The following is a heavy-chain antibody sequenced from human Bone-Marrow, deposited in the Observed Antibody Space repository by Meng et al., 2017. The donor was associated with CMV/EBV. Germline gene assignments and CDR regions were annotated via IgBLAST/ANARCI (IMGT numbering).Heavy chain of an antibody. CDR3: ARARYSSSWYEY. J-gene: IGHJ4*02. D-gene: IGHD6-13*01. V-gene: IGHV3-21*01. CDR1: GFTFSSYS. CDR2: ISSSSSYI. Sequence: GESLKISCAASGFTFSSYSMNWVRQAPGKGLEWVSSISSSSSYIYYADSVKGRFTISRDNAKNSLYLQMNSLRAEDTAVYYCARARYSSSWYEYWGRGTLVTVSS.